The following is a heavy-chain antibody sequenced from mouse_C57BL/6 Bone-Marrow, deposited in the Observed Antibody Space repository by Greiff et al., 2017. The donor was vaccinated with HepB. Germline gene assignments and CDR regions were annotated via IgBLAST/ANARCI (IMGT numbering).Heavy chain of an antibody. V-gene: IGHV1-18*01. Sequence: EVQRVESGPELVKPGASVKIPCKASGYTFTDYNMDWVKQSHGKSLEWIGDINPNNGGTIYNQKFKGKATLTVDKSSSTAYMELRSLTSEDTAVYYCARRTAYYSNYDYAMDYWGQGTSVTVSS. J-gene: IGHJ4*01. CDR1: GYTFTDYN. D-gene: IGHD2-5*01. CDR2: INPNNGGT. CDR3: ARRTAYYSNYDYAMDY.